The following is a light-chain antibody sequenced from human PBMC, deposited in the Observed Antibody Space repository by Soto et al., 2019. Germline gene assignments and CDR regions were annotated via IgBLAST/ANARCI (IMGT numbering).Light chain of an antibody. CDR2: DVT. CDR1: SSDVGGYNF. CDR3: FSYAGSYTLGV. Sequence: QSVLTQPRSVSGSPGQSVTISCTGTSSDVGGYNFVSWYQHHPGKAPKLIIYDVTKRPSGVPDRFSGSKSGNPAPLTISGLQAEDEADYYCFSYAGSYTLGVFGGGTQLTVL. J-gene: IGLJ2*01. V-gene: IGLV2-11*01.